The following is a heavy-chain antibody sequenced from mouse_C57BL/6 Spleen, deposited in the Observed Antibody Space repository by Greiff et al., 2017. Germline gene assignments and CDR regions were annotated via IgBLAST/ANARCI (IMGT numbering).Heavy chain of an antibody. V-gene: IGHV14-1*01. J-gene: IGHJ4*01. Sequence: VQLQQSGAELVRPGASVKLSCTASGFNIKDYYMHWVKQRPEQGLEWIGRIDPEDGDTEYAPKFQGKATMTADTSSNTAYLQLSSLTSEDTSVYYCNKYSKDAMDYWGQGTSVTVSS. CDR2: IDPEDGDT. D-gene: IGHD2-5*01. CDR1: GFNIKDYY. CDR3: NKYSKDAMDY.